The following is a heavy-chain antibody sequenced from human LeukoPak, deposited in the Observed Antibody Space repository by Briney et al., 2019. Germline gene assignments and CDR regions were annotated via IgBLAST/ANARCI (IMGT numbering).Heavy chain of an antibody. CDR1: GFTFSSYW. CDR3: AKVGYSYGFYYYMDV. V-gene: IGHV3-74*01. Sequence: PGGSLRLSCAASGFTFSSYWMHWVRQAPGKGLVWVSRINSDGSSTSYADSVKGRFTISRDNSKNTLYLQMNSLRAEDTAVYYCAKVGYSYGFYYYMDVWGKGTTVTVSS. D-gene: IGHD5-18*01. J-gene: IGHJ6*03. CDR2: INSDGSST.